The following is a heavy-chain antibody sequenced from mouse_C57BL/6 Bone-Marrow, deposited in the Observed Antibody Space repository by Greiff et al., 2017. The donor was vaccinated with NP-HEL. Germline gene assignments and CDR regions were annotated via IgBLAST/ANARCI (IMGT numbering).Heavy chain of an antibody. CDR3: ARGGGDGYYYYYAMDY. V-gene: IGHV1-53*01. Sequence: VQLQQPGTELVKPGASVKLSCKASGYTFTSYWMHWVKQRPGQGLEWIGNINPSNGGTNYNEKFKSKATLTVDKSSSTAYMQLSSLTSEDSAVYYGARGGGDGYYYYYAMDYWGQGTSVTVSS. CDR1: GYTFTSYW. D-gene: IGHD2-3*01. J-gene: IGHJ4*01. CDR2: INPSNGGT.